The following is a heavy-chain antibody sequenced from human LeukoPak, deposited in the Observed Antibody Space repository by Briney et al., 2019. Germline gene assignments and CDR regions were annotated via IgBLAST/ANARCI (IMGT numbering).Heavy chain of an antibody. CDR1: GFTFSDSA. CDR3: SSPYCSDGVCYMGY. J-gene: IGHJ4*02. Sequence: GGSLRLSCAASGFTFSDSAMHWVRQASGKGLEWVGRIRRKANNYATAYGESVKGRLTISRDDSKNTAYLQMNSLKTEDTAVYYCSSPYCSDGVCYMGYWGQGILVTVSS. V-gene: IGHV3-73*01. CDR2: IRRKANNYAT. D-gene: IGHD2-8*01.